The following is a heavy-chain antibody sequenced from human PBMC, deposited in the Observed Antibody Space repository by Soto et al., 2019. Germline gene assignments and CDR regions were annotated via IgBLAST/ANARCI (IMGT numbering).Heavy chain of an antibody. D-gene: IGHD3-22*01. V-gene: IGHV1-58*01. J-gene: IGHJ4*01. Sequence: ASVKVSCKASGFIFSTSAVQWVRQARGQGLEWIGWIVVGGGNTDYAQKFQERVTITRDMSTSTVYMDLSNLRSEDTAVYYCAALPPHYQDIDGSDYWG. CDR2: IVVGGGNT. CDR3: AALPPHYQDIDGSDY. CDR1: GFIFSTSA.